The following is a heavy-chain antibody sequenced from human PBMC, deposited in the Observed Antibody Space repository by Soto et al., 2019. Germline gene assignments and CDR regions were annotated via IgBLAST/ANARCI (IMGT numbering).Heavy chain of an antibody. D-gene: IGHD2-15*01. CDR2: IYYSGST. CDR1: GGSISSGGYY. V-gene: IGHV4-31*03. Sequence: SETLSLTCTVSGGSISSGGYYWSWIRQHPGKGLEWIGYIYYSGSTYYNPSLKSRVTISVDTSKNQFSLKLSSVTAADTAVYYCARGGEEYCSGGSCNWLDPWGQGTLVTVSS. CDR3: ARGGEEYCSGGSCNWLDP. J-gene: IGHJ5*02.